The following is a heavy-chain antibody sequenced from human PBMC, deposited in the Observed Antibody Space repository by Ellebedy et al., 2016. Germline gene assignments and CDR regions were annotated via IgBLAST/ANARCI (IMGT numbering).Heavy chain of an antibody. J-gene: IGHJ4*02. CDR1: GFTFSGYA. D-gene: IGHD1-26*01. V-gene: IGHV3-23*01. CDR3: AKDGWDHLSYFDY. Sequence: GGSLRLSXAASGFTFSGYAMSWVRQAPGKGLQWVSTISGSGGSTYYADSVKGRFTISRDNSKNTLYLQMNSLRAEDTAVYYCAKDGWDHLSYFDYWGQGTLVTVSS. CDR2: ISGSGGST.